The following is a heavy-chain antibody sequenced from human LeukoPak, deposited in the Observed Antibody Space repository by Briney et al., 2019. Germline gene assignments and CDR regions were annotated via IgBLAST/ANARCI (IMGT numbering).Heavy chain of an antibody. CDR2: INHSGST. CDR3: ARVQDFETRGYYLGY. D-gene: IGHD3-22*01. V-gene: IGHV4-34*01. Sequence: SETLSLTCAVYGGSFSDYYWNWIRQPPGKGLEWIGEINHSGSTNYNPSLKSRVTMSVDTFKNQFSLTLSSVTAADTAVYYCARVQDFETRGYYLGYWGHGTLVTASS. J-gene: IGHJ4*01. CDR1: GGSFSDYY.